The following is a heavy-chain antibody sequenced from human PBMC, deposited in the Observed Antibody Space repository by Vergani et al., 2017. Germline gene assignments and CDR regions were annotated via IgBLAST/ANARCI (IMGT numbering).Heavy chain of an antibody. V-gene: IGHV5-51*01. CDR3: ARIYCSGGSCYQMGSYYYYGMDV. J-gene: IGHJ6*02. CDR2: IYPGDSDT. CDR1: GYSFTSYW. Sequence: EVQLVQSGAEVKKPGESLTISCKGSGYSFTSYWIGWVRQMPGKGLEWMGIIYPGDSDTRYSPSFQGQVTISAEKSISTAYLQWSSLKASDTAMYYCARIYCSGGSCYQMGSYYYYGMDVWGQGTTVTVSS. D-gene: IGHD2-15*01.